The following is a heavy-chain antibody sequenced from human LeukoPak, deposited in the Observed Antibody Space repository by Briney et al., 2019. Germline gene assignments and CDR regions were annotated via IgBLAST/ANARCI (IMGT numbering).Heavy chain of an antibody. D-gene: IGHD2-15*01. J-gene: IGHJ6*02. CDR1: GYTFTRNA. V-gene: IGHV1-18*01. CDR3: ARPGYCSGGSCYPYYYGMDV. Sequence: ASVKVSCKASGYTFTRNAISWLRRAPGQGLEWMGWISGHNGNTSHAQKVQGRVTMTIDTSTTTAYMELRSLRSDDTAVYYCARPGYCSGGSCYPYYYGMDVWGQGTTVTVSS. CDR2: ISGHNGNT.